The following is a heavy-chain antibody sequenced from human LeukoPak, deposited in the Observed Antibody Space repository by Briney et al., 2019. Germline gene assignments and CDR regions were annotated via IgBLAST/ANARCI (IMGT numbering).Heavy chain of an antibody. Sequence: GGSLRLSCAASGFTVSSNYMSWVRQAPGKGLEWVSVIYSGGSTYYADSVKGRFTISRDNSKNTLYLQMNSLRAEDTAVYYCAREVAISGYYYGSGSQYNWFDPWGQGTLVTVSS. V-gene: IGHV3-53*01. D-gene: IGHD3-10*01. J-gene: IGHJ5*02. CDR1: GFTVSSNY. CDR2: IYSGGST. CDR3: AREVAISGYYYGSGSQYNWFDP.